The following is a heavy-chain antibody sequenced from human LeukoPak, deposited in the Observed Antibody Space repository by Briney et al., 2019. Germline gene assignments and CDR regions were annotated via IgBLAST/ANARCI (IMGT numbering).Heavy chain of an antibody. CDR3: AREWELTDAFDI. V-gene: IGHV3-48*03. J-gene: IGHJ3*02. CDR2: ISSSGSTI. Sequence: GGSLRLSCAASGFTFSSYEMNWVRQAPGKGLEWVSYISSSGSTIYYADSVKGRFTISRDNAKNSLYLQMNSLRAEDTALYYCAREWELTDAFDIWGQGTMVTVSS. CDR1: GFTFSSYE. D-gene: IGHD1-26*01.